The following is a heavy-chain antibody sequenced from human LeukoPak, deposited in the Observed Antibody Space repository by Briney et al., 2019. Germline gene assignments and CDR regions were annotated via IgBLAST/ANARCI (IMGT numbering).Heavy chain of an antibody. V-gene: IGHV3-21*01. CDR1: GFTSSSYS. CDR3: ARDGYYDSSNDFDY. CDR2: ISSSRSYI. D-gene: IGHD3-22*01. Sequence: GGSLRLSCAASGFTSSSYSMNWVRQAPGKGLEWVSSISSSRSYIYYADSVKGRFTISRDNAKNSLYLQMNSLRAEDTAVYYCARDGYYDSSNDFDYWGQGTLVTVSS. J-gene: IGHJ4*02.